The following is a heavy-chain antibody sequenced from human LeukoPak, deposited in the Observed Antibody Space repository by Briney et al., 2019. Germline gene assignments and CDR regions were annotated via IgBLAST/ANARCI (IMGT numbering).Heavy chain of an antibody. D-gene: IGHD6-6*01. J-gene: IGHJ4*02. CDR1: GYTFTNYY. CDR2: TDPIGGST. CDR3: ARIKDSSSSGDY. Sequence: ASVKVPCKASGYTFTNYYIHWVRQAPGQGLEWMGITDPIGGSTNYAQKFQGRVTMTRDTSTCTVYMELSSLRSEDSAVYYCARIKDSSSSGDYWGQGTLVTVSS. V-gene: IGHV1-46*01.